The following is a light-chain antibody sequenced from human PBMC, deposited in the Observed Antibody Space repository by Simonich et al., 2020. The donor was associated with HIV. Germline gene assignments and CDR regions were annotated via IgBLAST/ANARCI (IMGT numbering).Light chain of an antibody. CDR3: CSYAGSFYV. J-gene: IGLJ1*01. CDR2: DVN. CDR1: SSDVGGYDH. Sequence: QSALTQPPSASGSPGQSVTISCTGTSSDVGGYDHVSWYQQHPGKAPKLMIYDVNKRPSGVPDRFSGSKSGNTASLTISGLQAEDESDYYCCSYAGSFYVFGTGTKVTVL. V-gene: IGLV2-8*01.